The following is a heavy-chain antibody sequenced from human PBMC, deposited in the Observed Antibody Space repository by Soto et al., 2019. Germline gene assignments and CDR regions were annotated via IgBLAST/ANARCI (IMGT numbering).Heavy chain of an antibody. CDR1: GGSISSGAYS. CDR2: IYHSGST. V-gene: IGHV4-30-2*03. CDR3: ARLINFGSGTYYNPYYYYFGMDV. J-gene: IGHJ6*02. Sequence: SETLSLTCAVSGGSISSGAYSWSWIRQPPGKGLEWVGYIYHSGSTYYNPSLKSRVTISVDTSKNQFSLKLTSVTAADTAVYYCARLINFGSGTYYNPYYYYFGMDVWGQGTTVTVSS. D-gene: IGHD3-10*01.